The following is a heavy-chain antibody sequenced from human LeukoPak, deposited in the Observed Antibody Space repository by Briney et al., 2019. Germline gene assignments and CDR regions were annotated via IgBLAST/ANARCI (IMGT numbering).Heavy chain of an antibody. CDR2: TNHRGTT. Sequence: SETLSLTCAVSGGSFSGFYWSWIRQPPGGGLEWIADTNHRGTTNYNPSLKSRVTISVDTSKNQFSLNLESMTAADTAVYYCTRQYSSSYYSDYWGQGTLVTVSS. D-gene: IGHD6-6*01. V-gene: IGHV4-34*01. J-gene: IGHJ4*02. CDR3: TRQYSSSYYSDY. CDR1: GGSFSGFY.